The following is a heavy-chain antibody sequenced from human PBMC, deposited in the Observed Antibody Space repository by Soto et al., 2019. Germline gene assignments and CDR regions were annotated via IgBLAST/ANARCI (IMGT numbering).Heavy chain of an antibody. J-gene: IGHJ6*03. D-gene: IGHD3-3*01. CDR1: GYTFTSYD. CDR2: MNPNSGNT. CDR3: ARGFLEWEYTREYYYYYMDV. Sequence: ASVKVSCKASGYTFTSYDINWVRQATGQGLEWMGWMNPNSGNTGYAQKFQGRVTMTRNTSISTAYMELSSLRSEDTAVYYCARGFLEWEYTREYYYYYMDVWGKGTTVTVSS. V-gene: IGHV1-8*01.